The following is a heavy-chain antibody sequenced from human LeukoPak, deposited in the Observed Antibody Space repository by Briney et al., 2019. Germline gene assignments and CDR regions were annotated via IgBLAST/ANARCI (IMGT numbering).Heavy chain of an antibody. CDR1: GFTFSTYW. CDR3: ARGREGIAAAGSFDY. D-gene: IGHD6-13*01. V-gene: IGHV3-48*04. J-gene: IGHJ4*02. CDR2: ISSSGSTI. Sequence: GGSLRLSCAASGFTFSTYWMTWVRQAPGKGLEGVSYISSSGSTIYYADSVKGRFTISRDNAKNSPYLQMNSLRAEDTAVYYCARGREGIAAAGSFDYWGQGTLVTVSS.